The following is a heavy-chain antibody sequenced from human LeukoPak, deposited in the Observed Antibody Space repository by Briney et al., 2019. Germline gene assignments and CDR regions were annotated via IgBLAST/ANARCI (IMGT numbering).Heavy chain of an antibody. CDR2: IIPIFGTA. CDR3: ARDLTMVRGAKYRPYNWFDP. V-gene: IGHV1-69*13. D-gene: IGHD3-10*01. CDR1: RGTFNNYA. J-gene: IGHJ5*02. Sequence: ASVKVSCKTSRGTFNNYAISWVRQAPGQGLEWMGGIIPIFGTASYAQKFQGRVTITADESTSTAYMELSSLRSEDTAMYYCARDLTMVRGAKYRPYNWFDPWGQGTLVTVSS.